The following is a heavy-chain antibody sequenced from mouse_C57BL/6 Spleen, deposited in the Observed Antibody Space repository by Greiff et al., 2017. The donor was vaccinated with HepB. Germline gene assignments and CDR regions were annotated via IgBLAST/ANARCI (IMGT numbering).Heavy chain of an antibody. J-gene: IGHJ2*01. Sequence: ESGPGLVKPSQSLSLTCSVTGYSITSGYYWNWIRQFPGNKLEWMGYISYDGSNNYNPSLKNRISITRDTSKNQFFLKLNSVTTEDTATYYCARETTALDYWGQGTTLTVSS. V-gene: IGHV3-6*01. CDR2: ISYDGSN. D-gene: IGHD1-2*01. CDR1: GYSITSGYY. CDR3: ARETTALDY.